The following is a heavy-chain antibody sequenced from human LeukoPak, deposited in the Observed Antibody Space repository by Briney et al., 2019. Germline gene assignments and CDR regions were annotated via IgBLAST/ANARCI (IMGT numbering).Heavy chain of an antibody. J-gene: IGHJ4*02. V-gene: IGHV4-30-2*03. CDR2: IYHSGST. Sequence: SEALSLTCAVPGGSISSGGYSWGWIRQPRGKGLEWLGYIYHSGSTYYNPSLKSRVTISVDTSKNQFTLKLSSVTAADTAVYYCARHVGSYYFPFDYWGQGTLVTVSS. CDR1: GGSISSGGYS. CDR3: ARHVGSYYFPFDY. D-gene: IGHD1-26*01.